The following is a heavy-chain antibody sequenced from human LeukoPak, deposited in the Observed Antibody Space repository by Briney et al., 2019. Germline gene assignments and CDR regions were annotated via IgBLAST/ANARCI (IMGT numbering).Heavy chain of an antibody. CDR2: FSSTSNTI. CDR1: GFTFSNYS. J-gene: IGHJ4*02. Sequence: GESLRLSCAASGFTFSNYSMSWVRQAPGKGLEWVGWFSSTSNTIYYADSVKGRFTISRDNAKNSLDLQMNSLRAEDTAVYYCARDQRYCSSSSCPWEPFDYWGQGTLVTVSS. CDR3: ARDQRYCSSSSCPWEPFDY. V-gene: IGHV3-48*01. D-gene: IGHD2-2*01.